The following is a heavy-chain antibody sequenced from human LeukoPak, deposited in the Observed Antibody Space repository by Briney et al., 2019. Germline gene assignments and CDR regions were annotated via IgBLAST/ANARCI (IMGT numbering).Heavy chain of an antibody. Sequence: SVKVSCKASGGTFSSYAISWVRRAPGQGLEWMGGIIPIFGTANYAQKFQGRVTITTDESTSTAYMELSSLRSEDTAVYYCARELYLGLPAAMHRRYYYYYMDVWGKGTTVTVSS. CDR1: GGTFSSYA. V-gene: IGHV1-69*05. CDR3: ARELYLGLPAAMHRRYYYYYMDV. J-gene: IGHJ6*03. D-gene: IGHD2-2*01. CDR2: IIPIFGTA.